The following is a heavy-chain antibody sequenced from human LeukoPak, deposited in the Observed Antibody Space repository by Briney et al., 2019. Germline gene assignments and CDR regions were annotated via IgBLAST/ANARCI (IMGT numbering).Heavy chain of an antibody. Sequence: ASVKVSCKASGYTFTGYYIHWVRQAPGQGLEWMGIINPRGGSTGYAQRLQGRVTMTRDTSTSTVYMELSSLRSEDTAVYYCARDPVQLERGDNGGWFDPWGQGTLVTVSS. CDR3: ARDPVQLERGDNGGWFDP. J-gene: IGHJ5*02. V-gene: IGHV1-46*04. CDR2: INPRGGST. CDR1: GYTFTGYY. D-gene: IGHD1-1*01.